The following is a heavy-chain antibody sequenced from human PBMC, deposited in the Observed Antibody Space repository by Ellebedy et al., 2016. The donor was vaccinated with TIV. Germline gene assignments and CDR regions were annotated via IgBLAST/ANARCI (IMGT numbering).Heavy chain of an antibody. J-gene: IGHJ3*02. V-gene: IGHV4-34*01. Sequence: MPSETLSLTCAVYGGSFSSHYWTWIRQPPGKGLEWIGEVNHSESTTYNPSLKSRVTISVDTSKNQFSLKLSSVTAADTAVYYCARDPYCGGDCSNDAFDIWGQGTMVTVSS. D-gene: IGHD2-21*02. CDR2: VNHSEST. CDR1: GGSFSSHY. CDR3: ARDPYCGGDCSNDAFDI.